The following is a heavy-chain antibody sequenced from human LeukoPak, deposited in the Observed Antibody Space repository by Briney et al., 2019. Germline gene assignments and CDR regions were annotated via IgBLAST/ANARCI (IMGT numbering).Heavy chain of an antibody. Sequence: AAVSVSRTSSAYTFTGCYMQWVRAAPGQGLGWVGLINPNSGGTNYAQKCQGRVTMTRDTSISTAYMGLSRLRSDDTAVYYCARDIGSGSYSSDSWGQGTLVTVSS. D-gene: IGHD3-10*01. V-gene: IGHV1-2*02. CDR1: AYTFTGCY. CDR3: ARDIGSGSYSSDS. CDR2: INPNSGGT. J-gene: IGHJ5*01.